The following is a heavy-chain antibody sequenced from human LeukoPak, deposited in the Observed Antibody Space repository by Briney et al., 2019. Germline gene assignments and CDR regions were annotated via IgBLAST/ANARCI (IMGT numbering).Heavy chain of an antibody. CDR3: ARVEEGYDSSGSLDY. CDR1: GFTFSSYA. CDR2: ISYDGSNK. J-gene: IGHJ4*02. Sequence: GGSLRLSCAASGFTFSSYAMHWVRQAPGKGLEWVAVISYDGSNKYYADSVKGRFTISRDNSKNTLYLQMNSLRAEDTAVYYCARVEEGYDSSGSLDYWGQGTLVTVCS. V-gene: IGHV3-30*04. D-gene: IGHD3-22*01.